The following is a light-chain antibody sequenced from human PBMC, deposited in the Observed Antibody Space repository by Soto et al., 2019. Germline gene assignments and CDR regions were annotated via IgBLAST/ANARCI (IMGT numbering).Light chain of an antibody. V-gene: IGKV3-20*01. J-gene: IGKJ5*01. CDR1: QSVSSSY. CDR2: GAS. CDR3: QQYVNST. Sequence: IVLTQSPGTLSLSPGERATLSCRASQSVSSSYLAWYQQKPGQAPRLLIYGASSRATGIPDRFSGSGSGTDFTLTISRLEPEECAVYYCQQYVNSTLGQGTRLEIK.